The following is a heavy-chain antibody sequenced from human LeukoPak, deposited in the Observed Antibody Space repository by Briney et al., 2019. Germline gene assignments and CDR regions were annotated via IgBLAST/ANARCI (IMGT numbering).Heavy chain of an antibody. CDR3: AKVAQNYDIVTGYHYYYGMDV. Sequence: GGSLRLSCGVSGLTFSSYAIRWVRRAPGRGLGWVSSISCSGGSTYYADAVKGRFTISRDNSKYTLYLQMNSLRAEDTAVYYCAKVAQNYDIVTGYHYYYGMDVWGQGTTVTVSS. J-gene: IGHJ6*02. CDR2: ISCSGGST. D-gene: IGHD3-9*01. V-gene: IGHV3-23*01. CDR1: GLTFSSYA.